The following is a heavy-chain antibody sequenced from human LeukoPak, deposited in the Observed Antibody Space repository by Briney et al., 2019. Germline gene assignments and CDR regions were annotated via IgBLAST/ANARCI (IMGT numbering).Heavy chain of an antibody. J-gene: IGHJ4*02. V-gene: IGHV3-30*02. D-gene: IGHD5-18*01. CDR3: AKDGVDTAMVGPFHNFGY. Sequence: GGSLRLSCAASGFTFSSYGMHWVRQAPGKGLEWVAFIRYDGSNKYYADSVKGRFTISRDNSKNTLYLQMNSLRAEDTAVYYCAKDGVDTAMVGPFHNFGYWGQGTLVTVSS. CDR1: GFTFSSYG. CDR2: IRYDGSNK.